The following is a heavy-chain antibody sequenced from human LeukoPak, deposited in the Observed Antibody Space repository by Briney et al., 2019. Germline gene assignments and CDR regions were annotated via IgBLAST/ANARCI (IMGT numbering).Heavy chain of an antibody. V-gene: IGHV4-39*01. Sequence: SETLSLTCTVSGGSISSSSYYWGWIRQPPGKGLEWIGSIYYSGSTYYNPSLKSRVTISVDTSKNQFSLKLSSVTAADTAVYYCAIAGGGYSYGYSPRKFDYWGQGTLVTVSS. CDR2: IYYSGST. CDR3: AIAGGGYSYGYSPRKFDY. CDR1: GGSISSSSYY. D-gene: IGHD5-18*01. J-gene: IGHJ4*02.